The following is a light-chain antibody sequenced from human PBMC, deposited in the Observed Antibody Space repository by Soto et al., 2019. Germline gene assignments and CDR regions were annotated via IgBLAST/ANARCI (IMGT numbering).Light chain of an antibody. J-gene: IGKJ3*01. V-gene: IGKV1-27*01. CDR2: AAS. CDR1: QDIRNF. Sequence: DIQMTQSPTSLSASVGDRVTITCRASQDIRNFVAWYQQKPGKAPKLLIYAASTLQSGVPSRFSGSGSGTDFTLTIQSLQPEDVATYSCQKYSSVPVFGPGTKVEIK. CDR3: QKYSSVPV.